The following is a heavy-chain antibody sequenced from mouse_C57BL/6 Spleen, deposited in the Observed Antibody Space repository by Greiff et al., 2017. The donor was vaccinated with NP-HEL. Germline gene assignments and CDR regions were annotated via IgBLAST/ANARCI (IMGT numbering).Heavy chain of an antibody. Sequence: VQLQQSGAELVRPGTSVKVSCKASGYAFTNYLIEWVKQRPGQGLEWIGVINPGSGGTNYNEKFKGKATLTADKSSSTAYRQLSSLTSEDSAVYFCAINLDYWGQGTTLTVSS. CDR1: GYAFTNYL. V-gene: IGHV1-54*01. J-gene: IGHJ2*01. CDR3: AINLDY. CDR2: INPGSGGT.